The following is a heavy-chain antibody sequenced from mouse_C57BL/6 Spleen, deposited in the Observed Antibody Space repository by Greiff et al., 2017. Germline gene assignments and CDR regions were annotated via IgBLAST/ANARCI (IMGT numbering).Heavy chain of an antibody. D-gene: IGHD1-1*01. CDR2: IDPEDGDT. CDR1: GFNIKDYY. Sequence: VQLQQSGAELVRPGASVKLSCTASGFNIKDYYMHWVKQRPEQGLEWIGRIDPEDGDTEYAPKFQGKATMTADPSSNTAYLQLSILTSEYTAVYYCTSGVITTVVARNYWGQGTTLTVSS. J-gene: IGHJ2*01. CDR3: TSGVITTVVARNY. V-gene: IGHV14-1*01.